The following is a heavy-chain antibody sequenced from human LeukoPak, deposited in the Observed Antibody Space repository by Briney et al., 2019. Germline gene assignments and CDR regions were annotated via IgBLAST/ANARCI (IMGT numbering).Heavy chain of an antibody. D-gene: IGHD6-13*01. J-gene: IGHJ5*02. V-gene: IGHV4-31*03. CDR1: GGSISSGGYY. Sequence: SETLSLTCTVSGGSISSGGYYWSWIRQHPGKGLEWIGYIYYSGSTYHNPSLKSRVNISVDTSKNLFSLKLSSVTAADTAVYYCARGRRAANWFDPWGQGTLVTVSS. CDR2: IYYSGST. CDR3: ARGRRAANWFDP.